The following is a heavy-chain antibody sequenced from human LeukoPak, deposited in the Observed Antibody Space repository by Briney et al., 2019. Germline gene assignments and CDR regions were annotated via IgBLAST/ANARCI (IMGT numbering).Heavy chain of an antibody. CDR3: ARIRCGHSGSVCYNH. D-gene: IGHD3-9*01. Sequence: PSETLSLTCGVFGVSINDYYWSWIRQSPGKGLEWIGEISHTEGSRYNPSLESRVTMSVGTSENQLSLKLIFVTAADTAVYYCARIRCGHSGSVCYNHWGLGTLVTVSS. V-gene: IGHV4-34*01. CDR1: GVSINDYY. J-gene: IGHJ4*02. CDR2: ISHTEGS.